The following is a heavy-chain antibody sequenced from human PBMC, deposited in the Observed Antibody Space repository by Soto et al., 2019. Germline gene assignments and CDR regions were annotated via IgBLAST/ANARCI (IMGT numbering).Heavy chain of an antibody. V-gene: IGHV1-18*01. D-gene: IGHD6-19*01. CDR1: GYTFTSYG. J-gene: IGHJ5*02. CDR3: ASISLQSQWLAPYNWFDP. CDR2: ISAYNGNT. Sequence: QVQLVQSGAEVKKPGASVKVSCKASGYTFTSYGISWVRQAPGQGLEWMGWISAYNGNTNYAQKLQGRVTMTTDTSTSTAYMELRSLRSDDTAVYYWASISLQSQWLAPYNWFDPWGQGTLVTVSS.